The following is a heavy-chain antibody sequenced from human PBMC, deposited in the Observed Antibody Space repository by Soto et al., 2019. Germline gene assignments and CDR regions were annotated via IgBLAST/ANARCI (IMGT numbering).Heavy chain of an antibody. J-gene: IGHJ6*02. CDR1: GGTFSCYA. D-gene: IGHD3-10*01. CDR2: IIPIFGTA. V-gene: IGHV1-69*01. CDR3: ARVGITMVRDPYYYYGMDV. Sequence: VQLVQSGAEVKKAGSSVKVSCKASGGTFSCYAISWVRQAPGQGLEWMGGIIPIFGTANYAQKFQGRVTITADESTSTAYMELSSLRSEDTAVYYCARVGITMVRDPYYYYGMDVWGQGTTVTVSS.